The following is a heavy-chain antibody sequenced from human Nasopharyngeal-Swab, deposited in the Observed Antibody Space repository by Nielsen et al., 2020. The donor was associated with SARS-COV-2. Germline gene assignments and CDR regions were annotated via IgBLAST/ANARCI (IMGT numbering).Heavy chain of an antibody. J-gene: IGHJ5*02. Sequence: WVRQAPGQGLEWMAGIIPIFGTANYAQKFQGRVTITADKSTSTAYMELSSLRSEDTAVYYCARGGRYYYDSSGYYGSGWFDPWGQGTLVTVSS. D-gene: IGHD3-22*01. V-gene: IGHV1-69*06. CDR3: ARGGRYYYDSSGYYGSGWFDP. CDR2: IIPIFGTA.